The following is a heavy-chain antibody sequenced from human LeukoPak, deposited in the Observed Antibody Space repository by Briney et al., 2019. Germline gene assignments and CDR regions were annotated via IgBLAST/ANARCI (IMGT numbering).Heavy chain of an antibody. CDR2: ISSSGGDM. J-gene: IGHJ6*02. Sequence: PGGSLRLSCAASGFTFSTYSMSWVRQAPGKGLEWVSSISSSGGDMYYTASLKGRFTISRDNAKNSLSQQMNSLTGEDTAVYYCASLGYCSGSTCYGMDVWGQGTTVTVSS. CDR1: GFTFSTYS. V-gene: IGHV3-21*01. D-gene: IGHD2-15*01. CDR3: ASLGYCSGSTCYGMDV.